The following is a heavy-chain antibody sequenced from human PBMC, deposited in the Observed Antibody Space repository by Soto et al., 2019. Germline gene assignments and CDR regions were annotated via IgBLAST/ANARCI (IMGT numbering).Heavy chain of an antibody. CDR2: IIPIFGTA. CDR3: ARESTSRGQEDY. V-gene: IGHV1-69*13. CDR1: GGTFSSYA. Sequence: SVKVSCKASGGTFSSYAISWVRQAPGQGLEWMGGIIPIFGTANYAQKFQGRVTITADESTSTAYMELSSLRSGDTAVYYCARESTSRGQEDYWGQGTLVTVSS. J-gene: IGHJ4*02. D-gene: IGHD3-10*01.